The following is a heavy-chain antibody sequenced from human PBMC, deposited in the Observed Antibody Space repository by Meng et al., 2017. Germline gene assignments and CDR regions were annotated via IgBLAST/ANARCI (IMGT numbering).Heavy chain of an antibody. Sequence: QVQLVQSGAEVKRPGASVKVSFKASGYTFTSYAMHWVRQAPGQRLEWMGWINAGNGNTKYSQKFQGRVTITRDTSASTAYMELSSLRSEDTAVYYCARDRSRLSTVTLLFDPWGQGTLVTVSS. V-gene: IGHV1-3*01. CDR1: GYTFTSYA. J-gene: IGHJ5*02. CDR2: INAGNGNT. D-gene: IGHD4-17*01. CDR3: ARDRSRLSTVTLLFDP.